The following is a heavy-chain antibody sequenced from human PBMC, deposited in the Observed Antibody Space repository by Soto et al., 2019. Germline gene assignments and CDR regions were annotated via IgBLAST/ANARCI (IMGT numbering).Heavy chain of an antibody. CDR3: ARKPIEGYYYVXY. Sequence: GEALKISWKGSGYSFTSYWIGWVRQMPGKGLEWMVSIYPGDSDTRYSPSFQGQVTISAYKSIINAYLQWSSLKASDTAMYYCARKPIEGYYYVXYWGQGTMVTVXS. CDR2: IYPGDSDT. J-gene: IGHJ4*02. D-gene: IGHD2-21*01. V-gene: IGHV5-51*01. CDR1: GYSFTSYW.